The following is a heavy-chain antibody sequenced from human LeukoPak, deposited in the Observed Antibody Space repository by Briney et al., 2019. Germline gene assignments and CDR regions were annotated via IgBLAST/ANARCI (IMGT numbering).Heavy chain of an antibody. CDR3: ARDILTGYSSYYYYYGMDV. J-gene: IGHJ6*02. CDR1: GYTLTELF. V-gene: IGHV1-24*01. D-gene: IGHD3-9*01. CDR2: FDPEDGET. Sequence: ASVKVSCKVSGYTLTELFMHWVRQAPGKGLEWMGGFDPEDGETIYAQKFQGRVTMTEDTSTDTAYMELNSLRAEDTAVYYCARDILTGYSSYYYYYGMDVWGQGTTVTVSS.